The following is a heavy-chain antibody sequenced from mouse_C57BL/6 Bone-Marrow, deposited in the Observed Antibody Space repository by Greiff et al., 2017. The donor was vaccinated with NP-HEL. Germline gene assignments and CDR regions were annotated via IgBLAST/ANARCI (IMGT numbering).Heavy chain of an antibody. V-gene: IGHV1-74*01. CDR1: GYTFTSYW. J-gene: IGHJ2*01. CDR3: AIGGTTLGVYFDY. Sequence: VQLQQPGAELVKPGASVKVSCKASGYTFTSYWMHWVKQRPGQGLEWIGRIHPSASDTNYNQKFKGKATLTVDKSSSTAYMQLSSLTSEDSAVYYCAIGGTTLGVYFDYWGQGTTLTVSS. D-gene: IGHD2-1*01. CDR2: IHPSASDT.